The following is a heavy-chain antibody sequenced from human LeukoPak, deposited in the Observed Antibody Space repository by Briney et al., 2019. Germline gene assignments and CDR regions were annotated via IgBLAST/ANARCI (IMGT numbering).Heavy chain of an antibody. CDR1: GFTFSSYW. CDR3: ARDRHPDIVVVPAAPDY. V-gene: IGHV3-7*01. Sequence: PGGSLRLSCAASGFTFSSYWMSWVRQAPGKGLEWVANIKQDGSEKYYVDSVKGRFTISRDNAKNSLYLQMNSLRAEDTAVYYCARDRHPDIVVVPAAPDYWGRGTLVTVSS. J-gene: IGHJ4*02. CDR2: IKQDGSEK. D-gene: IGHD2-2*01.